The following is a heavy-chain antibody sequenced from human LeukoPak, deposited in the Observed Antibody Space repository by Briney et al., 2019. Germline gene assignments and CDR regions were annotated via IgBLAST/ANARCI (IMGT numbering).Heavy chain of an antibody. CDR1: VYTFTGYY. Sequence: ASVTVSCTASVYTFTGYYMHWVRQAPGQGLEWMGWINPNSGGTNYAQKFQGRVTMTRDTSISTAYMELSRLRSDDTAVYYCARGFDYYDSSGYSLDIWGQGTMVTVSS. V-gene: IGHV1-2*02. CDR3: ARGFDYYDSSGYSLDI. CDR2: INPNSGGT. D-gene: IGHD3-22*01. J-gene: IGHJ3*02.